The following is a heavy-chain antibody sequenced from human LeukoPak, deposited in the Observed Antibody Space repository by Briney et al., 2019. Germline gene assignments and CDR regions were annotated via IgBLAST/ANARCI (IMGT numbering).Heavy chain of an antibody. J-gene: IGHJ3*02. CDR2: ISAYNGNT. V-gene: IGHV1-18*01. CDR1: GYTFTSYG. CDR3: ARERWGDGYIRVYAFDT. D-gene: IGHD5-24*01. Sequence: ASVKVSCKASGYTFTSYGISWVRQAPGQGLEWMGWISAYNGNTNYAQKLQGRVTMTTDTSTSTAYMELRSLRSDDTAVYYCARERWGDGYIRVYAFDTWGQGTMVTVSS.